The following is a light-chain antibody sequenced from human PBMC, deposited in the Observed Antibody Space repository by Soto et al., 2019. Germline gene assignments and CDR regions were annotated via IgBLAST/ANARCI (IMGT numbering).Light chain of an antibody. CDR3: QQTHSLPLS. V-gene: IGKV3-20*01. CDR2: GAS. Sequence: DIELTQSPGTLSFSPGERAPLSCRASQSVTKNYLAWYQQKPGQAPRLLIYGASNRATGIPDRFSGSGSGTDFTLSISSLQPEDFATYYCQQTHSLPLSFGPGTKVDIK. CDR1: QSVTKNY. J-gene: IGKJ3*01.